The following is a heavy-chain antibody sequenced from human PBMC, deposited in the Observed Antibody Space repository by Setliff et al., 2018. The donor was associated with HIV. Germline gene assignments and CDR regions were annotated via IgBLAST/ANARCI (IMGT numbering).Heavy chain of an antibody. Sequence: ASVKVSCKVSGYTLSEVSMHWVRQAPGKGLEWMGGFDPEDGETIYAQKFQGRVTMTEDTSTDTVYMELSSLRSEDTAVYYCAKISVYVSSGYLAYYFDDWGQGTLVTVSS. CDR1: GYTLSEVS. J-gene: IGHJ4*02. V-gene: IGHV1-24*01. D-gene: IGHD3-22*01. CDR3: AKISVYVSSGYLAYYFDD. CDR2: FDPEDGET.